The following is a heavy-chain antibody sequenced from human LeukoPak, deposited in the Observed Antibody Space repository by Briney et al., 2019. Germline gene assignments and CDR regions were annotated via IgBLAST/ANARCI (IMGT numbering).Heavy chain of an antibody. D-gene: IGHD6-19*01. V-gene: IGHV3-21*01. CDR3: ARGRPIAVAGTGWFDP. CDR1: GFTFSSYI. CDR2: ISSSSSYI. J-gene: IGHJ5*02. Sequence: GGSLRLSCAASGFTFSSYIMNWVRQAPGKGLEWVSSISSSSSYIYYADSVKGRFTISRDNAKNSLYLQMNSPRAEDTAVYYCARGRPIAVAGTGWFDPWGQGTLVTVSS.